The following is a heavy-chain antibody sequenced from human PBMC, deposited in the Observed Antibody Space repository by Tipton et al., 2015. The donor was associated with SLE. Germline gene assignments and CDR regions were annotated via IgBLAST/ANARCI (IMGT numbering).Heavy chain of an antibody. Sequence: TLSLTCAVSGGSISTTIYYWGWIRQSPGNGLEWIGEINSNGGHNYHPSLKSRVTMSVDTSENKFSLSLRSVTAADTAVYYCTMRRPQVWSFDYWGQGNLLTVSS. J-gene: IGHJ4*02. D-gene: IGHD2-8*01. V-gene: IGHV4-39*07. CDR3: TMRRPQVWSFDY. CDR2: INSNGGH. CDR1: GGSISTTIYY.